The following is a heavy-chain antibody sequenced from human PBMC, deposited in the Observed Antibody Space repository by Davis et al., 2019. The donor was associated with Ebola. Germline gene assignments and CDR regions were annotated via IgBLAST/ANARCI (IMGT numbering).Heavy chain of an antibody. CDR1: GVTFSSYT. J-gene: IGHJ3*02. Sequence: PGGSLRLSCAASGVTFSSYTMSWVRQAPGKGLEWVSSISGSAGNTIYADSVKGRFTISRDNSKNTLYLQMNSLRAEDTAVYYCAKDPRGQADAFDIWGQGTMVTVSS. D-gene: IGHD3-10*01. V-gene: IGHV3-23*01. CDR2: ISGSAGNT. CDR3: AKDPRGQADAFDI.